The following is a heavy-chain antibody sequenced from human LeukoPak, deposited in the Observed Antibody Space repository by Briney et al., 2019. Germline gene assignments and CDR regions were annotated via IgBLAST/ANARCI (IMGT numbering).Heavy chain of an antibody. V-gene: IGHV4-4*02. Sequence: KASETLSLTCGVSGGSITSTNWWSWVRRPPGQGLEWIGEISLTGRTNYNPSLIGRVIMSLDESRNQLSLTLTSVTAADTAMYYCTRESGPYCPFGYWGQGTLVVVPS. J-gene: IGHJ4*02. CDR2: ISLTGRT. CDR3: TRESGPYCPFGY. D-gene: IGHD1-26*01. CDR1: GGSITSTNW.